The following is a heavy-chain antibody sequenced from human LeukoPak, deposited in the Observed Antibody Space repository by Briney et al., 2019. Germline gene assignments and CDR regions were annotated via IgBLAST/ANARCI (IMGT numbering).Heavy chain of an antibody. D-gene: IGHD2-2*01. J-gene: IGHJ3*02. CDR2: IYHSGST. CDR1: GGSISSGGYS. CDR3: ARASKDSRYCSSTSCSGAFDI. Sequence: SETLSLTCAVSGGSISSGGYSWRWIRQPPGKGLEWIGYIYHSGSTYYNPSLKSRVTISVDRSKNQFSLKLSSVTAADTAVYYCARASKDSRYCSSTSCSGAFDIWGQGTMVTVSS. V-gene: IGHV4-30-2*01.